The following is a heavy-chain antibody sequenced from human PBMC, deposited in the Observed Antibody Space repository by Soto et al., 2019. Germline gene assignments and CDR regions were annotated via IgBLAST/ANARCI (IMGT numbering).Heavy chain of an antibody. Sequence: ASVKVSCKASGYTFTNYAIHWVRQAPGQGLEWMGWINAGNGNTKYSQKFQGRVTITRDTSATTAYMELSSLRSEETAVYYCARGYCSSTSCSAYGMDVWGQGTTVTVSS. CDR3: ARGYCSSTSCSAYGMDV. V-gene: IGHV1-3*01. J-gene: IGHJ6*02. CDR2: INAGNGNT. CDR1: GYTFTNYA. D-gene: IGHD2-2*01.